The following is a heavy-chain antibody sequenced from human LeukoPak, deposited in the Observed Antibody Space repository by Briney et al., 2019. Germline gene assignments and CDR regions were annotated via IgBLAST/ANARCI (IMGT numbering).Heavy chain of an antibody. Sequence: ASVTVSCTASGGTFSSYAISWVRQAPGQGLEWMGGIIPIFGTANYAQKFQGRVTITADESTSTAYMELSSLRSEDTAVYYCARDPYSSGWRDGIDYWGQGTLVTVSS. CDR2: IIPIFGTA. CDR3: ARDPYSSGWRDGIDY. CDR1: GGTFSSYA. V-gene: IGHV1-69*13. D-gene: IGHD6-19*01. J-gene: IGHJ4*02.